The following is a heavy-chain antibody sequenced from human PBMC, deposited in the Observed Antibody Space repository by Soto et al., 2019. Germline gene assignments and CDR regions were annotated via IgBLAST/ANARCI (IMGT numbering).Heavy chain of an antibody. V-gene: IGHV4-38-2*02. J-gene: IGHJ6*02. CDR2: INHSGST. CDR3: ARGGVGFGESSYYYYGMDV. CDR1: GYSISSGYY. Sequence: SETLSLTFTVSGYSISSGYYWSWLRPPPGKGLEWIGEINHSGSTNYNPSLKSRVTISVDTAKNQFSLKLSSVTAADTAVYYCARGGVGFGESSYYYYGMDVWGQGTTVTVSS. D-gene: IGHD3-10*01.